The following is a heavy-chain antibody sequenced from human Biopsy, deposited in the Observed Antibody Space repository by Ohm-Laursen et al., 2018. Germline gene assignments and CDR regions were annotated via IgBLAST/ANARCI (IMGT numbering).Heavy chain of an antibody. CDR2: NIPVFGLT. V-gene: IGHV1-69*04. Sequence: SVKVSCKASGGTFGGSPITWLRQAPGPGLEWIRKNIPVFGLTTYAPRFQGRVTVTADTSTNTVYMDLSSLRSEDTAVYYCAKDQLHTTSSVGAAFEIWGPGTLVTVS. CDR3: AKDQLHTTSSVGAAFEI. J-gene: IGHJ3*02. D-gene: IGHD1-7*01. CDR1: GGTFGGSP.